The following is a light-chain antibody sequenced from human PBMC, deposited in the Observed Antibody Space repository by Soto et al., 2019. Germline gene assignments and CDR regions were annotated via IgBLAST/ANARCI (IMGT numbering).Light chain of an antibody. CDR1: QSVSSY. CDR2: DAS. CDR3: QQRSNWPVT. Sequence: EIVLTQSPGTLSLSPGERATLSCRASQSVSSYLAWYQQKPGQAPRLLIYDASRMATGISARFSGSGSGTDFTLTISSLEPEDFAVYYCQQRSNWPVTFGQGTMVEFK. J-gene: IGKJ1*01. V-gene: IGKV3-11*01.